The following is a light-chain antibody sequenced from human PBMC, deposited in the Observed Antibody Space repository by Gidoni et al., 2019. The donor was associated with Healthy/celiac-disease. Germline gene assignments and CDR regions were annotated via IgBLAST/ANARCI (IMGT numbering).Light chain of an antibody. CDR3: MQALQTPFT. CDR2: LGS. CDR1: QSLLHSNGYNY. J-gene: IGKJ3*01. V-gene: IGKV2-28*01. Sequence: DIVMTQSPLSLPVTPGEPASISCRSSQSLLHSNGYNYLDWYLQKPGQSPQLLIYLGSNRASGVTDKFSGSGPGTDFTLKISRVEAEDVGVYYCMQALQTPFTFGPGTKVDIK.